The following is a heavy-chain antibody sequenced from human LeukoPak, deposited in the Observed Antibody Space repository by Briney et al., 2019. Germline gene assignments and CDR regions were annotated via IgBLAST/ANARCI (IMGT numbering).Heavy chain of an antibody. D-gene: IGHD5-18*01. CDR3: ARGYDRYGALEYYYYMVV. V-gene: IGHV3-21*01. J-gene: IGHJ6*03. Sequence: GGSLRLSCTASGFTFSSYTMNWVRQGPGQGLEWISCISSSSSYIYYAEKVKGRFTISRDNANRSPYLQVNSLRAEDTAVYYCARGYDRYGALEYYYYMVVWGKGTTVTVSS. CDR1: GFTFSSYT. CDR2: ISSSSSYI.